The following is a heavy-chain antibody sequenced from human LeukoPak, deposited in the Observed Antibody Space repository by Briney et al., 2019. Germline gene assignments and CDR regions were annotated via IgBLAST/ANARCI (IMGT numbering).Heavy chain of an antibody. CDR2: INPSGGST. CDR3: ARGVISSSWYGNWFDP. CDR1: GYTFTSYY. J-gene: IGHJ5*02. Sequence: ASVDVSCKASGYTFTSYYMHWVRQAPGQGLEWMGIINPSGGSTSYAQKFQGGVTMTRDTSTSTVYMELSSLRSEDTAVYYCARGVISSSWYGNWFDPWGQGTLVTVSS. V-gene: IGHV1-46*01. D-gene: IGHD6-13*01.